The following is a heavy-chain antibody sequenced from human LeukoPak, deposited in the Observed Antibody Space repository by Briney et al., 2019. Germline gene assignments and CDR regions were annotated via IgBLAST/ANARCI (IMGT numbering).Heavy chain of an antibody. CDR3: ARARYDFWSGYSPYYFDY. CDR1: GGSISSSSCY. Sequence: SETLSLTCTVSGGSISSSSCYWGWIRQPPGKGLEWIGSIYYSGSTYYNPSLKSRVTISVDTSKNQFSLKLSSVTAADTAVYYCARARYDFWSGYSPYYFDYWGQGTLVTVSS. V-gene: IGHV4-39*07. CDR2: IYYSGST. D-gene: IGHD3-3*01. J-gene: IGHJ4*02.